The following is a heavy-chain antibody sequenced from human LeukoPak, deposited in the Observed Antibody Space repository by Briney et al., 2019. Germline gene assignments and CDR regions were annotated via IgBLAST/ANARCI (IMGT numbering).Heavy chain of an antibody. D-gene: IGHD3-10*01. CDR3: ARDGSGSFLDYYFDY. CDR2: IIPIFGTA. CDR1: GGTFSSYA. V-gene: IGHV1-69*05. Sequence: SVKVSCKASGGTFSSYAISWVRQAPGQGLEWMGGIIPIFGTANYAQKFQGRVTITTDESTSTAYMELSSLRSEDTAVYYCARDGSGSFLDYYFDYWGQGTLVTVSS. J-gene: IGHJ4*02.